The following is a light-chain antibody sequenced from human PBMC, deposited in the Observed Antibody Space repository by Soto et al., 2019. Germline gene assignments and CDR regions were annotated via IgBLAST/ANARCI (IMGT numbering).Light chain of an antibody. V-gene: IGKV3-11*01. Sequence: EIVLTQSPATLSFSPGERATLSCRASQSISSYLVWYQQKRGQAPRLLIYEASNRATGIPARFSGSGSGTDFTLTISSLEPEDFAVYYCQQRSNWPLTFGGGTKVDIK. CDR1: QSISSY. CDR2: EAS. J-gene: IGKJ4*01. CDR3: QQRSNWPLT.